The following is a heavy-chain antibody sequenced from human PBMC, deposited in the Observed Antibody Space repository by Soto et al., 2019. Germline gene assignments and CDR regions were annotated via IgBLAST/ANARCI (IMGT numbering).Heavy chain of an antibody. CDR1: GYSFTSYW. V-gene: IGHV5-51*01. D-gene: IGHD2-15*01. J-gene: IGHJ6*02. Sequence: PGESLKISCKGSGYSFTSYWIGWVRQMPGKGLEWMGIIYPGDSDTRYSPSFQGQVTISADKSISTAYLQWSSLKASDTAMYYCARRLVVAASLYYYGMDVWGQGTTVTV. CDR2: IYPGDSDT. CDR3: ARRLVVAASLYYYGMDV.